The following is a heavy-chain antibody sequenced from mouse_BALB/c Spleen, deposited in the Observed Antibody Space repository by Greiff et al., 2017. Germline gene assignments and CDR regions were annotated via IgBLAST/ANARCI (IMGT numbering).Heavy chain of an antibody. V-gene: IGHV3-2*02. CDR3: ARWYYGSSPCDY. CDR1: GYSITSDYA. J-gene: IGHJ2*01. D-gene: IGHD1-1*01. Sequence: EVQLQQSGPGLVKPSQSLSLTCTVTGYSITSDYAWNWIRQFPGNKLEWMGYISYSGSTSYNPSLKSRIAITRDTSKNQFFLQLNSVTTEDTATYYCARWYYGSSPCDYWGQGTTLTVSS. CDR2: ISYSGST.